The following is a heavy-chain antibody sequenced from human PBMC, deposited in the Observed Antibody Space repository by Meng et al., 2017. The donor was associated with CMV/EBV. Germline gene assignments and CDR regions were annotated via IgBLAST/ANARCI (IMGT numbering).Heavy chain of an antibody. Sequence: GESLKISCAASGFTFSTYAMHWVRQAPGKGLEYVSAISSSGGSTYYADSVKGRFTISRDNSKNTLFLQMGSLRDEDMAVYYCARRHCSGTLCQTAFDLWGQGTMVTVSS. CDR2: ISSSGGST. V-gene: IGHV3-64*02. D-gene: IGHD2-2*01. CDR3: ARRHCSGTLCQTAFDL. J-gene: IGHJ3*01. CDR1: GFTFSTYA.